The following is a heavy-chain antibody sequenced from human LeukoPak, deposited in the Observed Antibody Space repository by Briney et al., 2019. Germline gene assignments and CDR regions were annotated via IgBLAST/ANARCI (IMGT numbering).Heavy chain of an antibody. D-gene: IGHD6-13*01. CDR1: GGSISSSSYY. J-gene: IGHJ5*02. CDR2: IYYSGST. V-gene: IGHV4-39*07. CDR3: ARVPNSSRESGWFDP. Sequence: PSETLSLTCTVSGGSISSSSYYWGWIRQPPGKGLEWIGSIYYSGSTYYNPSLKSRVTISVDTSKNQFSLKLSSVTAADTAVYYCARVPNSSRESGWFDPWGQGTLVTVSS.